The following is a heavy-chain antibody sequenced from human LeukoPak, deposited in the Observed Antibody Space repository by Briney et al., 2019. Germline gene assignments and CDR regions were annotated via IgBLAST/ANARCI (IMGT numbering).Heavy chain of an antibody. CDR3: ARDRQRWLFDY. Sequence: SQTLSLTCTVSGGSISSGSYYWSWIRQPAGKGLEWIGRIYTSGSTNYNPSLKSRVTISVDTSKNQFSPKLSSVTAAETAVYYCARDRQRWLFDYWGQGTLVTVSS. J-gene: IGHJ4*02. V-gene: IGHV4-61*02. CDR2: IYTSGST. CDR1: GGSISSGSYY. D-gene: IGHD5-12*01.